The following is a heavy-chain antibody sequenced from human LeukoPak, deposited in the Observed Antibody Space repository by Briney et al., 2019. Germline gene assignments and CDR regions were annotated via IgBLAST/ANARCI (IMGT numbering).Heavy chain of an antibody. D-gene: IGHD1-26*01. CDR3: ARHRIVATRFDY. Sequence: PSETLSLTCTVSGGSISSSSYYWGWIRQPPGKGLEWIGSIYYSGSTYYNPSLKTRVTISVDTSKNQISLKLSSVTAADTAVYYCARHRIVATRFDYWGQGTLGTVSS. CDR1: GGSISSSSYY. V-gene: IGHV4-39*01. J-gene: IGHJ4*02. CDR2: IYYSGST.